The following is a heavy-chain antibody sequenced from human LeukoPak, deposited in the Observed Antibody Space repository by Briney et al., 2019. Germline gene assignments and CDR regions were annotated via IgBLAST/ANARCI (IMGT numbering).Heavy chain of an antibody. J-gene: IGHJ4*02. Sequence: PGGSLRLSCTASGFTFGDYAMSWFRQAPGKGLEWVGFIRSKAYGGTTEYAASVKGRFTISRDNAKNFLFLDMNSLRVEDTAFYHCARKGVGGELGGFDYWGQGTLVTVSS. CDR1: GFTFGDYA. CDR3: ARKGVGGELGGFDY. CDR2: IRSKAYGGTT. V-gene: IGHV3-49*03. D-gene: IGHD3-16*01.